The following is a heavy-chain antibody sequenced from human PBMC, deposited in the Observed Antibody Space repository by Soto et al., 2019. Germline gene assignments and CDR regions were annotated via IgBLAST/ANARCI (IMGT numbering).Heavy chain of an antibody. CDR1: GFSLSTSGVG. D-gene: IGHD6-13*01. V-gene: IGHV2-5*01. CDR3: AHFGYSSSWPSATHFDY. J-gene: IGHJ4*02. CDR2: IYWNDDK. Sequence: ESGPTLVNPTQTLTLTCTFSGFSLSTSGVGVGWIRQPPGKALEWLALIYWNDDKRYSPSLKSRLTITKDTSKNQVVLTMTNMDPVDTATYYCAHFGYSSSWPSATHFDYWGQGTLVTVSS.